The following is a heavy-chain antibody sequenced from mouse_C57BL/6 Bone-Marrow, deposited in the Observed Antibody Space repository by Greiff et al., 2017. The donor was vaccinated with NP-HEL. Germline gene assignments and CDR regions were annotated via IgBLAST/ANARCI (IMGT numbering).Heavy chain of an antibody. Sequence: EVQGVESVAELVRPGASVKLSCTASGFNIKNTYMHWVKQRPEQGLEWIGRIDPANGNTKYAPKFQGKATITADTSSNTAYLQLSSLTSEDTAIYYCASPLITTVADYFDYWGQGTTLTVSS. CDR3: ASPLITTVADYFDY. J-gene: IGHJ2*01. CDR2: IDPANGNT. V-gene: IGHV14-3*01. D-gene: IGHD1-1*01. CDR1: GFNIKNTY.